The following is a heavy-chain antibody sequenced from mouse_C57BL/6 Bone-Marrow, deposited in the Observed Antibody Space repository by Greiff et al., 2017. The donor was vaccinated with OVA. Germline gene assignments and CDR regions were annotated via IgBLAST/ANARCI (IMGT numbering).Heavy chain of an antibody. CDR3: AREAGDY. CDR2: ISDGGSYT. J-gene: IGHJ2*01. Sequence: EVKLVESGGGLVKPGGSLKLSCAASVFTFSSYAMSWVRQTPEKRLEWVATISDGGSYTYYPDNVKGRFTISRDNAKNNRYLQMSHLKSEETAMYYCAREAGDYWGQGTTLTVSA. D-gene: IGHD4-1*01. CDR1: VFTFSSYA. V-gene: IGHV5-4*01.